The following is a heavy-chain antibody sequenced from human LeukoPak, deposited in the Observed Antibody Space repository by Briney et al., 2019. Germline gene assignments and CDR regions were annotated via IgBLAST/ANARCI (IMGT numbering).Heavy chain of an antibody. CDR1: GGSFSGYY. V-gene: IGHV4-34*01. J-gene: IGHJ4*02. D-gene: IGHD3-3*01. CDR2: INHSGST. CDR3: ARSYYDFWSGPKIEYYFDY. Sequence: SETLSLTCAVYGGSFSGYYWSWVRQPPGKGLEWIGEINHSGSTNYNPSLKSRVTISVDTSKNQFSLKLSSVTAADTAVYYCARSYYDFWSGPKIEYYFDYWGQGTLVTVSS.